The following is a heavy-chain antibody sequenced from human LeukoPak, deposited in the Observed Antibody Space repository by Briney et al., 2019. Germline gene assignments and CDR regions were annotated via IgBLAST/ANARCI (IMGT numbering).Heavy chain of an antibody. CDR3: VRGYWAMYASEY. CDR1: GDSISSGGYY. Sequence: PSETLSLTCSVSGDSISSGGYYWSWLRQLPGQGLEWIGHMFSSGSAFYNSSLRSRVSITIDTSKNQLSLKLRSVTAADTAVYFCVRGYWAMYASEYWGQGALVTVSS. J-gene: IGHJ4*02. CDR2: MFSSGSA. D-gene: IGHD2-21*01. V-gene: IGHV4-30-4*08.